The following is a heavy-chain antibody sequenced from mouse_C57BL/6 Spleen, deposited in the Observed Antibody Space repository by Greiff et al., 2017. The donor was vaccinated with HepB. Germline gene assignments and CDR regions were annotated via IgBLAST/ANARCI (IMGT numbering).Heavy chain of an antibody. D-gene: IGHD3-2*02. CDR2: IDPETGGT. Sequence: VQLQQSGAELVRPGASVTLSCKASGYTFTDYEMHWVKQTPVHGLEWIGAIDPETGGTAYNQKFKGKAILTADKSSSTAYMELRSLTSEDSAVYYCTRRQLRLRGGAMDYWGQGTSVTVSS. CDR1: GYTFTDYE. CDR3: TRRQLRLRGGAMDY. V-gene: IGHV1-15*01. J-gene: IGHJ4*01.